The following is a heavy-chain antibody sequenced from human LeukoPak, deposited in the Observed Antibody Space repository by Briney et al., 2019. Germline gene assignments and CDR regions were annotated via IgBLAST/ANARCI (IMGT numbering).Heavy chain of an antibody. V-gene: IGHV4-39*07. CDR2: IYYSGST. CDR3: ARLRVVRYCSGGSCWSPRAFDI. D-gene: IGHD2-15*01. CDR1: GASISSNSYY. Sequence: SETLSLTCTVSGASISSNSYYWGWIRQPPGKGLEWIGSIYYSGSTYYNPSLKSRVTISVDTSKNQFSLKLSSVTAADTAVYYCARLRVVRYCSGGSCWSPRAFDIWGQGTMVTVSS. J-gene: IGHJ3*02.